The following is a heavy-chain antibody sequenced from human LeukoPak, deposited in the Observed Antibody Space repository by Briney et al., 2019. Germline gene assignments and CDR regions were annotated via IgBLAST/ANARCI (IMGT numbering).Heavy chain of an antibody. CDR1: GFTFDDYA. V-gene: IGHV3-9*01. J-gene: IGHJ4*02. Sequence: GGSLRLSCAASGFTFDDYAMHWVRQAPGKGLEWVSGISWNSGNTGYADPVKGRFTISRDNAKNSLYLQMNSLRAEDTALYYCVKGYSSSWTRGFDYWGQGTLVTVSS. CDR2: ISWNSGNT. D-gene: IGHD6-13*01. CDR3: VKGYSSSWTRGFDY.